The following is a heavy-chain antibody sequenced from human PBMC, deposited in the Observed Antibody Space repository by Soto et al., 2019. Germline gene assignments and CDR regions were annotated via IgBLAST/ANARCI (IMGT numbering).Heavy chain of an antibody. D-gene: IGHD2-15*01. CDR3: VKWAVLMTTSGGWWKWVDP. CDR1: GFSFSSFA. V-gene: IGHV3-23*01. J-gene: IGHJ5*02. CDR2: IRGTAT. Sequence: EVQLLESGGTLVQPGESLRLSCEVSGFSFSSFAMNWVRQVPGEGLEWVSSIRGTATSYADSVKGLFTISSDNSKNTVYLQMNTLRGEDTAVYYCVKWAVLMTTSGGWWKWVDPWGQGTLVIVSS.